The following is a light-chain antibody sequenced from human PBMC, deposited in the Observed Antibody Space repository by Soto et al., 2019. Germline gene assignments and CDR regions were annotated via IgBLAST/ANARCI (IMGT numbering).Light chain of an antibody. CDR3: QQRASSPLT. CDR1: QGISNY. J-gene: IGKJ4*01. Sequence: EIVLTQSPATLSLSPGERATLSCRASQGISNYLAWYQQKPGQAPRLIIFDVSNRATGIPARFSGSGAGTAFPLSISSLEPEDFAVYYCQQRASSPLTSGGGTKLEIK. V-gene: IGKV3-11*01. CDR2: DVS.